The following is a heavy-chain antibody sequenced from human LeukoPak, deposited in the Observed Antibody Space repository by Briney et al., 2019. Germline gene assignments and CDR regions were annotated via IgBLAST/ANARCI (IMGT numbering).Heavy chain of an antibody. D-gene: IGHD3-10*01. CDR2: IYHSGST. Sequence: SETLSLTCTVSGGSVSSDSYYWSWIRQPPGKGLEWIGYIYHSGSTNYIPSLKGRVTILVDTSKNQFFLKLSSVTAADTAVYYCARDGGMLRGLIDSWGQGTLVTVSS. V-gene: IGHV4-61*01. CDR1: GGSVSSDSYY. J-gene: IGHJ4*02. CDR3: ARDGGMLRGLIDS.